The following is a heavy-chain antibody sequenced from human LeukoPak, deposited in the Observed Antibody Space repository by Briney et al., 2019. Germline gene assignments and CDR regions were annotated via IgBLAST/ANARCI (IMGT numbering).Heavy chain of an antibody. J-gene: IGHJ3*02. CDR1: GFTFSDYE. V-gene: IGHV3-48*03. CDR3: AKDLHEQWLVSADAFDI. CDR2: SPSSGSTI. Sequence: QTGGSLRLSCAASGFTFSDYEINWVRQAPGKGLEWVSYSPSSGSTIYYADSVKGRFTISRDNAKNSLYLQMNSLRAEDTALYYCAKDLHEQWLVSADAFDIWGLRTMVTVSS. D-gene: IGHD6-19*01.